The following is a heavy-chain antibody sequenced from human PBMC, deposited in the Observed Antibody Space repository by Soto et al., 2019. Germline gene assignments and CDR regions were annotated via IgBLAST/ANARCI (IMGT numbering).Heavy chain of an antibody. J-gene: IGHJ3*02. CDR1: GYTLTELS. V-gene: IGHV1-24*01. CDR3: ATGTTVVTPLIIPPDAFDI. CDR2: FDPEDGET. D-gene: IGHD4-17*01. Sequence: QVQLVQSGAEVKKPGASVKVSCKVSGYTLTELSMHWVRQAPGKGLEWMGGFDPEDGETIYAQKFQGRVTMTEDTSTDTADMELSSLRSEDTAVYYCATGTTVVTPLIIPPDAFDIWGQGTMVTVSS.